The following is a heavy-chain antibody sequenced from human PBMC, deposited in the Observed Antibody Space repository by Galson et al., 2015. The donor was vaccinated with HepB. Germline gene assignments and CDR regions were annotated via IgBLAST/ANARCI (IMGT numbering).Heavy chain of an antibody. CDR2: MNQNGNER. Sequence: SLRLSCAASRFTFSSYWMNWVRQAPGKGLEWVATMNQNGNERYYVDSVKGRFTISRDNSKNLLYLQMNGLRVEDTAVYCCMNVWVMWGQGTLVTVSS. D-gene: IGHD2-21*01. CDR1: RFTFSSYW. V-gene: IGHV3-7*03. J-gene: IGHJ4*02. CDR3: MNVWVM.